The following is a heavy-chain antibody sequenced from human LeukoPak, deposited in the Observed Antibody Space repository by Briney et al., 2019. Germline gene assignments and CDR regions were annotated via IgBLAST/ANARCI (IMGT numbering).Heavy chain of an antibody. D-gene: IGHD1-14*01. V-gene: IGHV4-4*03. Sequence: PETLSLTCTVSLDSPTITFWSCVPDPLGKGLECLGEMHRGGSPNYNPSHQSRVTISIDRSRNQIVLELSYVTAADTAVYYCAREILGGFNPGAYWGEGTLVTVSS. J-gene: IGHJ4*02. CDR3: AREILGGFNPGAY. CDR1: LDSPTITF. CDR2: MHRGGSP.